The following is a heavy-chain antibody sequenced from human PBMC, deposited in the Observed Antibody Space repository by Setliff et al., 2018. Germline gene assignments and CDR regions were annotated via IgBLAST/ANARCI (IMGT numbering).Heavy chain of an antibody. CDR1: GYTFTGYF. CDR2: INPNSGGT. Sequence: ASVKVSCKASGYTFTGYFIHWVRQAPGQGLEWMGWINPNSGGTNYAQKFQGRVTMTRDTSISTAYMELSRLRSDDTAVYSCARSRLYGGWFDPWGQGTLDTVSS. J-gene: IGHJ5*02. V-gene: IGHV1-2*02. CDR3: ARSRLYGGWFDP. D-gene: IGHD4-17*01.